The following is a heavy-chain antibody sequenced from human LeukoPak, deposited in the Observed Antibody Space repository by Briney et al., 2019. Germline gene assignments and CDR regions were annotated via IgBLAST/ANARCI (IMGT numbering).Heavy chain of an antibody. CDR3: AKSATMIVVVTAYFDY. CDR2: ITDSSSSM. CDR1: GFTFSSYT. V-gene: IGHV3-23*01. Sequence: GGSLRLSCAASGFTFSSYTMNWVRQAPGKGLEWVSSITDSSSSMYYADSVKGRFTIPRDNSKNTLYLQMNSLRAEDTAVYYCAKSATMIVVVTAYFDYWGQGTLVTVSS. J-gene: IGHJ4*02. D-gene: IGHD3-22*01.